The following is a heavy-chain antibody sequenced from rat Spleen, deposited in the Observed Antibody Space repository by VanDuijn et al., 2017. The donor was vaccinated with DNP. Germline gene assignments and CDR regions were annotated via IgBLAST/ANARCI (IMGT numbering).Heavy chain of an antibody. CDR1: GFSLTNYG. CDR2: MWYDGDT. V-gene: IGHV2-70*01. D-gene: IGHD1-11*01. CDR3: ARVERAYYWYYDL. Sequence: QVQLTESGPGLVQPSETLSLTCAVSGFSLTNYGVSWVRQPSGRGPEWMGRMWYDGDTVYNSALKSRLSISRDSSKDQVFLEMNSLQIEDAAVYFCARVERAYYWYYDLWGPGTMVTVSS. J-gene: IGHJ1*01.